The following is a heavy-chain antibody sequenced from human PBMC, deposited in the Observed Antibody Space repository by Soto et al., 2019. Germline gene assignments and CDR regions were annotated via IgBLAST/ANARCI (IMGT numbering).Heavy chain of an antibody. D-gene: IGHD6-13*01. CDR3: AKWSGLASSVVPSWFDP. V-gene: IGHV3-11*05. CDR2: ISSSSTYT. Sequence: QVQLVESGGGLVKPGGSLRLSCAASGFTFSDYYMTWIRQAPGKGLEWVSYISSSSTYTQYADSVKGRFTISRDNAKNLLYLQMNSLRAEDTAVYYCAKWSGLASSVVPSWFDPWGQGTLVTVSS. CDR1: GFTFSDYY. J-gene: IGHJ5*02.